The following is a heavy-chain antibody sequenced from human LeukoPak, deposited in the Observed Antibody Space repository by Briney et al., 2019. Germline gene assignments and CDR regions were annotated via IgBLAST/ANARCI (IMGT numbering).Heavy chain of an antibody. Sequence: PGGSLRLSCAASGFTFSSYGMHWVRQAPGKGLEWVAFIRYDGSNKYYADSVKGRFTISRDNSKNTLYLQMNSLRAKDTAVYYCARILRYFDWLLSNWFDPWGQGTLVTVSS. V-gene: IGHV3-30*02. CDR1: GFTFSSYG. J-gene: IGHJ5*02. CDR3: ARILRYFDWLLSNWFDP. D-gene: IGHD3-9*01. CDR2: IRYDGSNK.